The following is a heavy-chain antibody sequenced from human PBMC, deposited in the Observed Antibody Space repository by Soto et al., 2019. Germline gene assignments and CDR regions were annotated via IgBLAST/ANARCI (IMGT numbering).Heavy chain of an antibody. V-gene: IGHV4-4*02. CDR1: GDSISSTHW. Sequence: QVYLHQSGPGLVKPSGTLSLTCAVSGDSISSTHWWTWVRQTPGKGLEWTGEVYHSGSTSYNPSLKSRVTISVDKSNNQFSLKLTSVTAADTAVYYCATLPPRIVVTVLPIPTWGQGTLVSVSS. CDR2: VYHSGST. D-gene: IGHD2-21*01. CDR3: ATLPPRIVVTVLPIPT. J-gene: IGHJ5*02.